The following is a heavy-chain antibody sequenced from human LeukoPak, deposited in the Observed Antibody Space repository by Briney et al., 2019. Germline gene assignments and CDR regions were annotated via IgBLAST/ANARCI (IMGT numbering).Heavy chain of an antibody. D-gene: IGHD3-16*01. CDR2: ISGGGSDI. Sequence: GGSLRLSCAASGFTFNSFQLTWVRQAPGKGLEWVSYISGGGSDIFYVNSVKGRFTISRDNAKNSLYLRMDSLRAEDTAVYYCASWGQSEYESFPTKFDYWGQGTLVTVSS. V-gene: IGHV3-48*03. J-gene: IGHJ4*02. CDR3: ASWGQSEYESFPTKFDY. CDR1: GFTFNSFQ.